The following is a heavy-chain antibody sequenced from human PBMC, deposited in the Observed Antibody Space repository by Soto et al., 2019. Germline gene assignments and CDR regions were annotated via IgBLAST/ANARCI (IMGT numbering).Heavy chain of an antibody. Sequence: GASVKVSCKAPADTFTSYYIHWVRQAPGQGLEWMGRIIPICGTASYAQTFQGRVTITADESTSTAYMELSSLRSEDTAVYYCARTTSRDGYNWFWFDPWGQGTLVTVSS. CDR1: ADTFTSYY. V-gene: IGHV1-69*13. CDR3: ARTTSRDGYNWFWFDP. CDR2: IIPICGTA. J-gene: IGHJ5*02. D-gene: IGHD5-12*01.